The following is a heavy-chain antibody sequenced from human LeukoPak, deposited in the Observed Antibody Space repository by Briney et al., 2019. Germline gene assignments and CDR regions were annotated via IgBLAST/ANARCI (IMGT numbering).Heavy chain of an antibody. J-gene: IGHJ6*03. Sequence: GVTVRLSCAVSRFTFCYYNKIWVPRARGRGWVGFSYINSSSSLILYTDSVRGRLTISRHNAKHLLYLHKNSMRVEDPEVYYCAKVDRGDYSSSPVPYYNYYMNVWGKGTTVTVSS. CDR3: AKVDRGDYSSSPVPYYNYYMNV. V-gene: IGHV3-21*01. CDR1: RFTFCYYN. D-gene: IGHD6-13*01. CDR2: INSSSSLI.